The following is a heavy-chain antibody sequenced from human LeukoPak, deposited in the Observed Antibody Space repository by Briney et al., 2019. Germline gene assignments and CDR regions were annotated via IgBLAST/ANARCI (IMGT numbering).Heavy chain of an antibody. Sequence: GGSLRLSCAASGFTFSSYAMSWVRQAPGKGLEWVSAISGSGGSTYYADSVKGRFTISRDNSKNTLYLQMNSLRAADTAVYYCARHGSGRVYYYYYYMDVWGKGTTVTISS. V-gene: IGHV3-23*01. J-gene: IGHJ6*03. CDR3: ARHGSGRVYYYYYYMDV. CDR1: GFTFSSYA. D-gene: IGHD3-10*01. CDR2: ISGSGGST.